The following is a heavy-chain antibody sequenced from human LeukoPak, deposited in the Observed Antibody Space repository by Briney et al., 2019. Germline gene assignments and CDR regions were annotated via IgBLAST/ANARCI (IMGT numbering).Heavy chain of an antibody. CDR1: GFTFSSYS. V-gene: IGHV3-48*04. CDR3: ARDVRPLGWNDGAAFDI. D-gene: IGHD1-1*01. CDR2: ISSSSSTI. Sequence: PGGSLRLSCAASGFTFSSYSMNWVRQAPGKGLEWVSCISSSSSTIYYADSVKGRFTISRDNAKNSLYLQMNSLRAEDTAVYYCARDVRPLGWNDGAAFDIWGQGTMVTVSS. J-gene: IGHJ3*02.